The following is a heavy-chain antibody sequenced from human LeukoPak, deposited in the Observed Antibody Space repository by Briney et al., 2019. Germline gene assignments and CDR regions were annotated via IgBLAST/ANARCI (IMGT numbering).Heavy chain of an antibody. D-gene: IGHD5-12*01. Sequence: GGSLRLSCAASGFTFSSYEMNWVRQAPGKGLEWVSFISSSGSAIHYADSVKGRFTISRDNAKNSLYLQMNSLRAEDTAVYYCARGAATIPGDYWGQGTLVTVSS. CDR2: ISSSGSAI. J-gene: IGHJ4*02. CDR1: GFTFSSYE. CDR3: ARGAATIPGDY. V-gene: IGHV3-48*03.